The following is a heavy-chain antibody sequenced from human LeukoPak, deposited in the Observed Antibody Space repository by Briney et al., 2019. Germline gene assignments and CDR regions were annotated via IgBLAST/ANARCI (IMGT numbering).Heavy chain of an antibody. CDR2: IRYDGSNK. V-gene: IGHV3-30*02. Sequence: GGSLRLSCAASGFTFSDYNMRWIRQAPGKGLEWVAFIRYDGSNKYYADSVKGRFTISRDNSKNTLYLQMNSLRAEDTAVYYCAKDHSSGWYFLPNFDYWGQGTLVTVSS. CDR3: AKDHSSGWYFLPNFDY. J-gene: IGHJ4*02. D-gene: IGHD6-19*01. CDR1: GFTFSDYN.